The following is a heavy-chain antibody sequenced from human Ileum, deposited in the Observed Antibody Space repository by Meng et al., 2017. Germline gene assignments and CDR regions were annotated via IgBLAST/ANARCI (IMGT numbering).Heavy chain of an antibody. D-gene: IGHD1-26*01. J-gene: IGHJ4*02. V-gene: IGHV6-1*01. CDR2: TYYRSKWYN. Sequence: QVQLQQLGPVLAKPSQPLSLTFSISGDSVSSNSAAWNWIRQSPSRGLEWLGRTYYRSKWYNDYAVSVNSRITINPDTSKNQFSLQLNSVTPEDTAVYYCAKDGTSGSYLGLYYWGQGTLVTVSS. CDR3: AKDGTSGSYLGLYY. CDR1: GDSVSSNSAA.